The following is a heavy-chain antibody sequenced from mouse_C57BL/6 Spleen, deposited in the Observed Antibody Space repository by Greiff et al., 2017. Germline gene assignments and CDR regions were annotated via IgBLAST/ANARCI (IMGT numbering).Heavy chain of an antibody. Sequence: QVQLKQSGAELARPGASVKLSCKASGYTFTSYGISWVKQRTGQGLEWIGEIYPRSGNTYYNEKFKGKATLTADKSSSTAYMELRSLTSEDSAVYFCAINWEGGYYFDYWGQGTTLTVSS. CDR1: GYTFTSYG. J-gene: IGHJ2*01. D-gene: IGHD4-1*02. CDR2: IYPRSGNT. V-gene: IGHV1-81*01. CDR3: AINWEGGYYFDY.